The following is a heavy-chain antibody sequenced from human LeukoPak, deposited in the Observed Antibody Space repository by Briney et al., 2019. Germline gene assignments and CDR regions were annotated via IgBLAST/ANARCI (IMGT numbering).Heavy chain of an antibody. J-gene: IGHJ4*02. V-gene: IGHV4-34*01. CDR1: GGSIRSYY. D-gene: IGHD3-22*01. CDR2: INHSGST. Sequence: PSETLSLTCTVSGGSIRSYYWSWIRQPPGKGLEWIGEINHSGSTNYNPSLKSRVTISVDTSKNQFSLKLSSVTAADTAVYYCAREKYYYDSSGYFTFDYWGQGTLVTVSS. CDR3: AREKYYYDSSGYFTFDY.